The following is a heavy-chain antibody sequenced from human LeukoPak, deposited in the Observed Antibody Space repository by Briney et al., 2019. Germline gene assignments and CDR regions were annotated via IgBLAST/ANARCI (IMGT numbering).Heavy chain of an antibody. CDR2: INHSGST. CDR3: ARGSVGYCSSTSCYRYWYFDL. J-gene: IGHJ2*01. V-gene: IGHV4-34*01. CDR1: GGSISSYC. Sequence: PSETLSLTCTVSGGSISSYCWSWIRQPPGKGLEWIGEINHSGSTNYNPSLKSRVTISVDTSKNQFSLKLSSVTAADTAVYYCARGSVGYCSSTSCYRYWYFDLWGRGTLVTVSS. D-gene: IGHD2-2*01.